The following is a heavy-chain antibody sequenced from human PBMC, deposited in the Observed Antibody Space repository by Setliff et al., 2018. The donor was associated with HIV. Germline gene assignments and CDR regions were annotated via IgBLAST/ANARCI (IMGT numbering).Heavy chain of an antibody. CDR1: GGSFSGYY. J-gene: IGHJ4*01. V-gene: IGHV4-34*01. CDR3: ARGNDYGDYDY. Sequence: SETLSLTCAVYGGSFSGYYWSWIRQPPGKGLEWIGEINHSGSTNYNPSLKSRVTISVDTSKNQFSLKLSSVTAADTAVYYCARGNDYGDYDYWGHGTLVTVSS. D-gene: IGHD4-17*01. CDR2: INHSGST.